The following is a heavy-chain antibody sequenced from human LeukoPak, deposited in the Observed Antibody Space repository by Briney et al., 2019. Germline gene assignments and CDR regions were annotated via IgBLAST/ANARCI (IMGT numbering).Heavy chain of an antibody. CDR3: ARLVGARHVDY. CDR1: GGSISSYY. D-gene: IGHD1-26*01. V-gene: IGHV4-59*01. Sequence: PSETLSLTCTVSGGSISSYYWSWIRQPPGKGREWIGYIYYSGSTSYNPSLKSRVTISVDTSKNQFSLKLSSVTAADTAVYYCARLVGARHVDYWGQGTLVTVSS. CDR2: IYYSGST. J-gene: IGHJ4*02.